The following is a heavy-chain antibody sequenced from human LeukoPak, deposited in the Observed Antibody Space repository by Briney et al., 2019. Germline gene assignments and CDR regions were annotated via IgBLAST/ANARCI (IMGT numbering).Heavy chain of an antibody. J-gene: IGHJ4*02. V-gene: IGHV4-59*01. CDR2: IYYSGST. Sequence: SETLSLTCTVSGGSISSYYWSRIRQPPGKGLEWIGYIYYSGSTNYNPSLKSRVTISVDTSKNQFSLKLSSVTAADTAVYYCARVHMINQAYYDFWSGYPYYFDYWGQGTLVTVSS. CDR1: GGSISSYY. D-gene: IGHD3-3*01. CDR3: ARVHMINQAYYDFWSGYPYYFDY.